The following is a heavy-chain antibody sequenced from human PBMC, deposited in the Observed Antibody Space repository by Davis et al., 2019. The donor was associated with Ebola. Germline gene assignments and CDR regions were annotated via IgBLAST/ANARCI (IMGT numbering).Heavy chain of an antibody. CDR2: ISYSGST. D-gene: IGHD3-16*02. Sequence: MPSETLSLTCAVYGGSFSGYYWSWIRQPPRKGLEWIGQISYSGSTNYNPSLKSRVTMSIDTSKTHFSLKLSSVTAADTAVYYCARVRYYPFYYGMDVWGKGTTVTVSS. V-gene: IGHV4-59*01. J-gene: IGHJ6*04. CDR1: GGSFSGYY. CDR3: ARVRYYPFYYGMDV.